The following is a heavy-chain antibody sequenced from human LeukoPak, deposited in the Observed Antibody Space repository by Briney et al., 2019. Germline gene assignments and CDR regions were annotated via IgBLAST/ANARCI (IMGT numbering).Heavy chain of an antibody. Sequence: PSETLSLTCAVYGGSFSGYYWSWIRQSPGKGLEWIAYIDYRGSTTYNPSLRSRVAISVDTSRNQFSLKLSSVTAADTAVYYCARSRSGYSYDHAAFEIWGQGTLVTVSS. CDR3: ARSRSGYSYDHAAFEI. V-gene: IGHV4-59*01. CDR2: IDYRGST. CDR1: GGSFSGYY. D-gene: IGHD5-18*01. J-gene: IGHJ3*02.